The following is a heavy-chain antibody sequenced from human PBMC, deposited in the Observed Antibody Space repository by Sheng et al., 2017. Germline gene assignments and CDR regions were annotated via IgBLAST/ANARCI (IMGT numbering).Heavy chain of an antibody. CDR1: GGTFSSYA. D-gene: IGHD3-3*01. Sequence: QVQLVQSGAEVKKPGSSVKVSCKASGGTFSSYAISWVRQAPGQGLEWMGGIIPIFGTANYAQKFQGRVTITADESTSTAYMELSSLRSEDTAVYYCARPISRRFLELDYYMDVWGQGTTVTVSS. J-gene: IGHJ6*03. CDR3: ARPISRRFLELDYYMDV. CDR2: IIPIFGTA. V-gene: IGHV1-69*13.